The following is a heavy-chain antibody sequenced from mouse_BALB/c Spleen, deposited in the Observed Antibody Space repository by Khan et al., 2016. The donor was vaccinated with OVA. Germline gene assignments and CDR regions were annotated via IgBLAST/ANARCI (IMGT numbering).Heavy chain of an antibody. J-gene: IGHJ2*01. V-gene: IGHV1S135*01. CDR2: IAPYYGCS. CDR3: ARGGYYVDY. Sequence: EVQLQQSGPELEKPGASVKMSCKASGYSFNAYTMNWVTQRNGQSLEWIGNIAPYYGCSSYNQNFKGKATLTVDKSSSTASMQLNSLTSEDSAVFYCARGGYYVDYGGQGTTLTVSS. CDR1: GYSFNAYT.